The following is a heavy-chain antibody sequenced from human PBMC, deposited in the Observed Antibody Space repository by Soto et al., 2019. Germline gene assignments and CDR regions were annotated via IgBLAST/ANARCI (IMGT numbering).Heavy chain of an antibody. D-gene: IGHD3-22*01. Sequence: SETLSLTCTVSGGSISSSSYYWGWIRQPPGKGLEWIGSIYHTGNTNYNPSLKSRATISVDKSKNQFSLKLNSVTAADTAVYYCARRGYFGSMGYYYGRFDPWGQGTLVTVSS. V-gene: IGHV4-39*07. CDR3: ARRGYFGSMGYYYGRFDP. CDR1: GGSISSSSYY. CDR2: IYHTGNT. J-gene: IGHJ5*02.